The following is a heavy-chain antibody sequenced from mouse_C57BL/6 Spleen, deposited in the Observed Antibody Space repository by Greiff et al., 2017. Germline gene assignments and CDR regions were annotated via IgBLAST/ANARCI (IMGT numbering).Heavy chain of an antibody. D-gene: IGHD2-3*01. CDR2: ISSGSSTI. J-gene: IGHJ2*01. V-gene: IGHV5-17*01. CDR3: ARSQGYSRVYFDD. Sequence: EVKLQESGGGLVKPGGSLKLSCAASGFTFSDYGMHWVRQAPEKGLEWVAYISSGSSTIYYADTVKGRFTISSDNAKNTLFLQMTSLRSEDTAMSYSARSQGYSRVYFDDWGQGTTLTVSA. CDR1: GFTFSDYG.